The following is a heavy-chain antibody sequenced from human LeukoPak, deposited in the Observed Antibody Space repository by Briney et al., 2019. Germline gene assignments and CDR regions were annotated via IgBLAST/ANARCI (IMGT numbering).Heavy chain of an antibody. CDR3: ASIRGYSGYGNWFDP. J-gene: IGHJ5*02. V-gene: IGHV5-51*01. CDR2: IYPGDSDT. D-gene: IGHD5-12*01. CDR1: GYSFTNYW. Sequence: GESLKISCKGSGYSFTNYWIGWVRQMPGKGLEWMGIIYPGDSDTRYSPSFQGQVTISADKSISTAYLQWSSLKASDTAMYYCASIRGYSGYGNWFDPWGQGTLVTVSS.